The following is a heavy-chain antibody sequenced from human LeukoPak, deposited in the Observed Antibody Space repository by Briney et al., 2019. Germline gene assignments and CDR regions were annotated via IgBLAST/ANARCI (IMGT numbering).Heavy chain of an antibody. J-gene: IGHJ3*02. Sequence: PGGSLKISCKGSGYSFTSYWIGWVRQMPGKGLEWMGIIYPGDSDTRYSPSFQGQVTISADKSISTAYLQWSSLKASDTAMYYCARLGRAYCGGDCQWDAFDIWGQGTMVTVSS. CDR1: GYSFTSYW. CDR3: ARLGRAYCGGDCQWDAFDI. V-gene: IGHV5-51*01. D-gene: IGHD2-21*02. CDR2: IYPGDSDT.